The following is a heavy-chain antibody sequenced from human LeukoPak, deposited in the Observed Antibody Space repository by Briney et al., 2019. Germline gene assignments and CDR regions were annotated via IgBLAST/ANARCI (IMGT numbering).Heavy chain of an antibody. CDR2: INHSGST. CDR3: ARGTRSSSWYLTLGYFDY. J-gene: IGHJ4*02. V-gene: IGHV4-34*01. D-gene: IGHD6-13*01. CDR1: GGSFSGYY. Sequence: SETLSLTCAVYGGSFSGYYWSWIRQPPGKGLEWIGAINHSGSTNYNPSLKSRVTISVDTSKNQFSLKLSSVTAADTAVYYCARGTRSSSWYLTLGYFDYWGQGTLVTVSS.